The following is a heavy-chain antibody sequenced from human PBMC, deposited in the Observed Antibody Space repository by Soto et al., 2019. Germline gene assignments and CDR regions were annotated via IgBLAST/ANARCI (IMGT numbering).Heavy chain of an antibody. V-gene: IGHV3-53*02. CDR1: GFTVSSNY. CDR2: IYSGGST. CDR3: ARVPRYSGSPYAFDI. D-gene: IGHD1-26*01. J-gene: IGHJ3*02. Sequence: EVQLVETGGGLIQPGGSLRLSCAASGFTVSSNYMSWVRQAPGKGLEWVSVIYSGGSTYYADSVKGRFTISRDNSKNTLYLQMNSLRAEDTAVYYCARVPRYSGSPYAFDIWGQGTMVTVSS.